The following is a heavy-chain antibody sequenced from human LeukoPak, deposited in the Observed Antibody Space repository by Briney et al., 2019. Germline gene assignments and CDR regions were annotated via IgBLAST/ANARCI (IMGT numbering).Heavy chain of an antibody. V-gene: IGHV3-30-3*01. D-gene: IGHD6-13*01. CDR2: ISYDGTEK. CDR1: GFTFDIYS. J-gene: IGHJ4*02. CDR3: IRDKPWQQFIFDY. Sequence: GGSLRLSCAASGFTFDIYSMHWVRQAPGTGLEWVAVISYDGTEKYYTDSVKGRFNISRDNSKNRVYLQMDSLRLEDTAVYFCIRDKPWQQFIFDYWGQGTLVTVSS.